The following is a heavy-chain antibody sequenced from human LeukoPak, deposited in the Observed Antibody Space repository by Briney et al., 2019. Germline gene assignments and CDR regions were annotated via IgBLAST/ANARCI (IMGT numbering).Heavy chain of an antibody. Sequence: PSQTLSLTCAVSGGTISSGGYSWVWIRQPPGKGLEWIGYIYHSGSTYDNPSLKSRVTISVDRSKNQFSLKLSSVTAADTAVYYCARATYDILTGYPTGFDYWGQGTLVTVSS. CDR3: ARATYDILTGYPTGFDY. V-gene: IGHV4-30-2*01. D-gene: IGHD3-9*01. CDR2: IYHSGST. CDR1: GGTISSGGYS. J-gene: IGHJ4*02.